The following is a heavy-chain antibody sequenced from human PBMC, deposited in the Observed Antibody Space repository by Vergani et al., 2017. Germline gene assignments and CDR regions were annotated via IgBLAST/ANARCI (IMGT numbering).Heavy chain of an antibody. D-gene: IGHD6-13*01. CDR2: IYYSGST. CDR1: GGSISSYY. Sequence: QVQLQESGPGLVKPSETLSLTCTVSGGSISSYYWSWIRQPPGKGLEWIGYIYYSGSTNYNPSLKSRVTISVDTSKNQFSLNLSSVTSADTAVYYCARVVAAAGIYYDCYMDDWGQGTPVTVSS. CDR3: ARVVAAAGIYYDCYMDD. J-gene: IGHJ6*03. V-gene: IGHV4-59*01.